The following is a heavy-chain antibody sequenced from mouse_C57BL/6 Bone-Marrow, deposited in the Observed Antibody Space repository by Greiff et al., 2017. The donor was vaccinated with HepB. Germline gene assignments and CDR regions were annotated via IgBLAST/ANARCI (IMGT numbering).Heavy chain of an antibody. CDR2: ISSGGDYI. CDR3: TRVSNYTYYFDY. V-gene: IGHV5-9-1*02. J-gene: IGHJ2*01. CDR1: GFTFSSYA. D-gene: IGHD2-5*01. Sequence: EVMLVESGEGLVKPRGSLKLSCAASGFTFSSYAMSWVRQTPEKRLEWVAYISSGGDYIYYADTVKGRFTISRDNARNTLYLQMSSLKSEDTAMYYCTRVSNYTYYFDYWGQGTTLTVSS.